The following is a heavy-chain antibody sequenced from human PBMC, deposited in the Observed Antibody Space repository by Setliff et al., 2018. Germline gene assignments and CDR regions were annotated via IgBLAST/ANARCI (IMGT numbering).Heavy chain of an antibody. Sequence: PGGSLRLSCAVSGLTFSRYGFHWVRQVPGKGLDWVTFIQYDESNKYYGDSVRGRFTISRDNSKNTLYLQMNSLRAEDTAVYYCAKEVSRYCSSTSCGTGAFDIWGQGTMVTVSS. CDR1: GLTFSRYG. D-gene: IGHD2-2*01. J-gene: IGHJ3*02. CDR3: AKEVSRYCSSTSCGTGAFDI. CDR2: IQYDESNK. V-gene: IGHV3-30*02.